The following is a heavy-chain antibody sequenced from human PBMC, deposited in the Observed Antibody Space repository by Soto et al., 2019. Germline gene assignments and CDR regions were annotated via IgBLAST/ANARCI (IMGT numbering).Heavy chain of an antibody. CDR3: ARGGYYYYYGMDV. V-gene: IGHV4-34*01. J-gene: IGHJ6*02. Sequence: SETLSLTCTVYGGSFSGYYWSWIRQPPGKGLEWIGEINHSGSTNCNPSLKSRVTISVDTSKNQFSLKLSSATAADTAVYYCARGGYYYYYGMDVWGQGTTVTV. CDR1: GGSFSGYY. CDR2: INHSGST.